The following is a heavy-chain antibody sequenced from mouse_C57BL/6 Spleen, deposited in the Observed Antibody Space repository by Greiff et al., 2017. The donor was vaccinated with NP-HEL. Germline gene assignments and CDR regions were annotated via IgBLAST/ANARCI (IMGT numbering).Heavy chain of an antibody. CDR3: ARRRALDYGFFNFDV. J-gene: IGHJ1*03. Sequence: QVQLQQSGAELMKPGASVKLSCKATGYTFTGYWIEWVKQRPGHGLEWIGEILPGSGSTNYNAKFKGKATFTADTSSNTAYMQLSSLTTEDSAIYYCARRRALDYGFFNFDVWGTGTTVTVSS. V-gene: IGHV1-9*01. CDR1: GYTFTGYW. CDR2: ILPGSGST. D-gene: IGHD1-1*01.